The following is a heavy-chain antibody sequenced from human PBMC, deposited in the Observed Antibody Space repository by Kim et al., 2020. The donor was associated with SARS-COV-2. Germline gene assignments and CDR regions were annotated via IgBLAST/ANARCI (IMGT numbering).Heavy chain of an antibody. V-gene: IGHV4-4*09. J-gene: IGHJ4*02. CDR3: AHGRRIAAADY. Sequence: TNYNPSHMSRVTISVDTSKNQFSLKLSSVTAADTAVYYCAHGRRIAAADYWGQGTLVTVSS. D-gene: IGHD6-13*01. CDR2: T.